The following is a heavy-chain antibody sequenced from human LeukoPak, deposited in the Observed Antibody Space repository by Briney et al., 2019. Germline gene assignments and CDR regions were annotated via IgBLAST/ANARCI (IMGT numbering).Heavy chain of an antibody. CDR3: ARHKRYSSGWYDY. CDR2: IYYSGSS. D-gene: IGHD6-19*01. J-gene: IGHJ4*02. Sequence: ASETLSLTGTVSGGSISSYYWSWIRQPPGKGLEWIGYIYYSGSSNYNPSLKSRVTMSVDTSKNQFSLKLSSVTAADTAVYYCARHKRYSSGWYDYWGQGTLVTVSS. V-gene: IGHV4-59*08. CDR1: GGSISSYY.